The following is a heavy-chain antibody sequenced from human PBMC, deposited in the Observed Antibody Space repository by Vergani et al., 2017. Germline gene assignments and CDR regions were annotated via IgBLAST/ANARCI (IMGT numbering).Heavy chain of an antibody. CDR3: AKGGYWNYAGDYYYYGMDV. D-gene: IGHD1-7*01. Sequence: QVQLVESGGGVVQPGRSLRLSCAASGFTFSSYGMHWVRQAPGKGLEWVAVISYDGSNKYYADSVKGRFTISRDNSKNTLYLQMNSLRAEDTAVYYCAKGGYWNYAGDYYYYGMDVWGQGTTVTVSS. J-gene: IGHJ6*02. V-gene: IGHV3-30*18. CDR1: GFTFSSYG. CDR2: ISYDGSNK.